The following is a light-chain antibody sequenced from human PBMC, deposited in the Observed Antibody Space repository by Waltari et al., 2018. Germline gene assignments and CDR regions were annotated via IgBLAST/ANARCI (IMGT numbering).Light chain of an antibody. CDR2: GAS. V-gene: IGKV1-NL1*01. CDR1: QGLSSD. CDR3: QQYFGIPIT. Sequence: DIQMTQSPSSLPASLGDTVTTPCRARQGLSSDVAWYQKKVGEAPKLLLYGASRLESGVPSRFSGSGSGTVYTLTISSLQPEDFATYYCQQYFGIPITFGQGTRLE. J-gene: IGKJ5*01.